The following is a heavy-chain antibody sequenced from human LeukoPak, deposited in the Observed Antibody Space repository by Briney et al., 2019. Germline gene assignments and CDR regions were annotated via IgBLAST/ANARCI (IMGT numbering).Heavy chain of an antibody. V-gene: IGHV3-30*02. CDR3: AKDTGAYYDSSGYYAY. J-gene: IGHJ4*02. CDR2: IRYDGSNK. Sequence: GGSLRLSCAASGFTFSSYGMHWVRQAPGKGLEWVAFIRYDGSNKYYADSVKGRFTISRDNSKNTLYLQMNSLRAEDTAVYYCAKDTGAYYDSSGYYAYWGQGPLVTVSS. D-gene: IGHD3-22*01. CDR1: GFTFSSYG.